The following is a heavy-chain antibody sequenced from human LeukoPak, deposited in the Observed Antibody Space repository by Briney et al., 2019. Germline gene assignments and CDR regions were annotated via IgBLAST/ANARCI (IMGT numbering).Heavy chain of an antibody. J-gene: IGHJ4*02. CDR2: IIPILGIA. V-gene: IGHV1-69*04. Sequence: GSSVKVSCKASGGTFSSYAISWVRQAPGQGLEWMGRIIPILGIANYAQKFQGRVTMTRDTSTSTVYMELSSLRSEDTAVYYCASHYYGSGSSPVDYWGQGTLVTVSS. CDR1: GGTFSSYA. D-gene: IGHD3-10*01. CDR3: ASHYYGSGSSPVDY.